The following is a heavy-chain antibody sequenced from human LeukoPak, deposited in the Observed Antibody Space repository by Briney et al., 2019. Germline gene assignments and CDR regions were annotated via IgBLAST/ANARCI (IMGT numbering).Heavy chain of an antibody. Sequence: GGSLRLSCAASGFSISSSAMNWVRQAPGKGLEWVSSIKYVASHIYYAGSVRGRFTISRDNAKNSLYLQMNSLRAEDTAVYYCARVGTGTATEFDYWGQGTLVTVSS. J-gene: IGHJ4*02. D-gene: IGHD1-1*01. CDR1: GFSISSSA. V-gene: IGHV3-21*01. CDR2: IKYVASHI. CDR3: ARVGTGTATEFDY.